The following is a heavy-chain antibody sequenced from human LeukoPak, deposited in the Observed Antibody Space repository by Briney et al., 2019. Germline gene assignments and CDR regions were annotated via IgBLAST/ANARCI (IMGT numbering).Heavy chain of an antibody. V-gene: IGHV4-39*01. CDR3: ATQDSSHY. CDR1: GDSVSITNYY. CDR2: IRYSESA. Sequence: SETLSLTCTVSGDSVSITNYYWGWIRQPPGRGLEWIASIRYSESAYYSPSLKSRATISVDTSKNQFSLRLRPLTATDTAVYYXATQDSSHYWGQGTLVTVSS. D-gene: IGHD3-22*01. J-gene: IGHJ4*02.